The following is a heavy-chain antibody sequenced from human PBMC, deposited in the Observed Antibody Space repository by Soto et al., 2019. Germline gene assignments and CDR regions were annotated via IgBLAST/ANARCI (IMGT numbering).Heavy chain of an antibody. CDR2: INDGNGNT. V-gene: IGHV1-3*01. Sequence: ASVTVSCQASGCTFSRYVIHWVRQAPGKRLEWMGWINDGNGNTKYSQKFQGRVTLTTDTSANAVYMELSSLRFEDTALYYCARDQQFRNWFDSWGQGTLVTVSS. D-gene: IGHD6-13*01. J-gene: IGHJ5*01. CDR3: ARDQQFRNWFDS. CDR1: GCTFSRYV.